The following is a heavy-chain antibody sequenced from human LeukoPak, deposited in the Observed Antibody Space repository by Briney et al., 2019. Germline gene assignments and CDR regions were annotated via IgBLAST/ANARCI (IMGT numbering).Heavy chain of an antibody. D-gene: IGHD6-6*01. Sequence: PSETLSLTCTVSGGSISGFYWSWIRQPPGKGLEWIGYIYYSGTTTYNPSLKSRVTISIDMSNNHFSLNLRSVTAADTAVYFCARVTREAARYWYFALWGRGTLVTVSS. CDR1: GGSISGFY. CDR2: IYYSGTT. CDR3: ARVTREAARYWYFAL. V-gene: IGHV4-59*01. J-gene: IGHJ2*01.